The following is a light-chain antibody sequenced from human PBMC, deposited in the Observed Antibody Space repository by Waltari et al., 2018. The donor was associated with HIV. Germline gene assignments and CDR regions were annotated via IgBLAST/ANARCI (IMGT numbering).Light chain of an antibody. Sequence: EIVLTQSPGTLSLSPGDRATLSCRASQSVSSSYLAWYQQKPGQAPRLLIYAASSRATGVPDRFSGSASGADFTVTISRLEPEDFAVYYCQHFGTSPPRYTFGQGTKLELK. J-gene: IGKJ2*01. V-gene: IGKV3-20*01. CDR1: QSVSSSY. CDR3: QHFGTSPPRYT. CDR2: AAS.